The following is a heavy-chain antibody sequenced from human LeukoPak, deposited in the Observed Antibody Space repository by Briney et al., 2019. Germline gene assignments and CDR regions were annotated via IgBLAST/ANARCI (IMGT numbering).Heavy chain of an antibody. CDR2: FGGTGDI. V-gene: IGHV3-23*01. Sequence: GGSLRPSCAASGFTFSTTAMAWVRQAPGKGLELVSGFGGTGDIHYADSVRGRFTISRDNSKGNLYLQMDSLRAEVTAVYYCAKDVLRWAFDYWGQGTLVTVSS. CDR3: AKDVLRWAFDY. CDR1: GFTFSTTA. D-gene: IGHD3-16*01. J-gene: IGHJ4*02.